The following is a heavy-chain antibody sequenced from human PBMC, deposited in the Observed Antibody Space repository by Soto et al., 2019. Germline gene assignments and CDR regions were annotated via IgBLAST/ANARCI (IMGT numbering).Heavy chain of an antibody. D-gene: IGHD3-16*01. V-gene: IGHV3-23*01. Sequence: EVQLLDSGGGLVQPGGSLRLSCAAPGFTFNNYAMSWVRQAPGKGLEWVSSISASGGSTNYADSVKGRFTISRDNSENTVYLQMNSLRAEDTAVYYCVKTRLAGGFDYWGQGSPVTVSS. CDR1: GFTFNNYA. CDR2: ISASGGST. CDR3: VKTRLAGGFDY. J-gene: IGHJ4*02.